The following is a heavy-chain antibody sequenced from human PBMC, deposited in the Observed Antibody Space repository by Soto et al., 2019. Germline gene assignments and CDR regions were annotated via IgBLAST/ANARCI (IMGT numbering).Heavy chain of an antibody. CDR2: ISYDGSNK. D-gene: IGHD3-3*01. CDR3: AKDRREIFGVVIISYYYGMDV. V-gene: IGHV3-30*18. CDR1: GFTFSSYG. Sequence: PGGSLRLSCAASGFTFSSYGMHWVRQAPGKGLECVAVISYDGSNKYYADSVKGRFTISRDNSKNTLYLQMNSLRAEDTAVYYCAKDRREIFGVVIISYYYGMDVWGQGTTVTVSS. J-gene: IGHJ6*02.